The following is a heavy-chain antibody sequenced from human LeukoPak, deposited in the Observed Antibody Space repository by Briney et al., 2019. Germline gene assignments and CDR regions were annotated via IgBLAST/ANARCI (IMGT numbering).Heavy chain of an antibody. D-gene: IGHD3-3*01. Sequence: ASVKVSCKASGYTFTTYDINWVRQAPGQGLEWMGWINPATGNRGYGQKFQDRVTITSDTSVSTSYMELSSLRSEDTAVYYCVRGGGVRSWPNRWFDPWGQGTLVTISS. J-gene: IGHJ5*02. V-gene: IGHV1-8*01. CDR1: GYTFTTYD. CDR2: INPATGNR. CDR3: VRGGGVRSWPNRWFDP.